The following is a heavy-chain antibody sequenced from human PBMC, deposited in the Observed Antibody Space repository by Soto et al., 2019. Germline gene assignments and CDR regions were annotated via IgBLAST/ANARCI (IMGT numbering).Heavy chain of an antibody. CDR2: VRAGGGST. V-gene: IGHV3-23*01. CDR3: AKSARYSTSSFDY. D-gene: IGHD6-6*01. Sequence: GGSLRLSCAASGFIFNTYAMAWVRQAPGKGLEWVSGVRAGGGSTHYAATMKGRFTNTRDNSKNTLYLEMNGLRAEDTAVYYCAKSARYSTSSFDYWGQGTLVTVSS. CDR1: GFIFNTYA. J-gene: IGHJ4*02.